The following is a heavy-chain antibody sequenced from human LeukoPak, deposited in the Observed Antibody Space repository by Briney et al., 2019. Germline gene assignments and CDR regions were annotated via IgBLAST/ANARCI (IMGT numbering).Heavy chain of an antibody. Sequence: PGGSLRLSCAASGFTFSSYGMHWVRQAPGKGLEWVAVIWYDGSNKYYADSVKGRFTISRDSSKNTLYLQMNSLRAEDTAVYYCAKDLFEYSSSPVAFDIWCQGTMVSVPS. J-gene: IGHJ3*02. V-gene: IGHV3-33*06. CDR1: GFTFSSYG. D-gene: IGHD6-6*01. CDR3: AKDLFEYSSSPVAFDI. CDR2: IWYDGSNK.